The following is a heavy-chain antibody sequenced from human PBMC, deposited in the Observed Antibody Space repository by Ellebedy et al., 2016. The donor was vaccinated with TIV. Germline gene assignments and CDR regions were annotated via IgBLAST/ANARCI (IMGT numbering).Heavy chain of an antibody. D-gene: IGHD4-23*01. J-gene: IGHJ3*02. CDR1: GFTFSSYS. Sequence: GESLKISCAASGFTFSSYSMDWVRQAPGKGLEWVSHISSSSSTIYYADSVKGRFTISRDNAKNSLYLQMNSLRAEDTSLYYCARDRSVVMASDAFDIWGQGTMVTVSS. CDR2: ISSSSSTI. V-gene: IGHV3-48*04. CDR3: ARDRSVVMASDAFDI.